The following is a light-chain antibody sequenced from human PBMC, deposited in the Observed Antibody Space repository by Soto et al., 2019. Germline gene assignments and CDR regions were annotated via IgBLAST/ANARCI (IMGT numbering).Light chain of an antibody. CDR2: DAS. Sequence: DIQMTQSPSTLSASVGDRVTITCRASQSISSWLAWYQQKLGRAPRLLIYDASSLESGVPSRFSGSGYGTEFTLTISRLQPDDFATYYCQQYNTCSSLTFGGGTKVEIK. J-gene: IGKJ4*01. V-gene: IGKV1-5*01. CDR3: QQYNTCSSLT. CDR1: QSISSW.